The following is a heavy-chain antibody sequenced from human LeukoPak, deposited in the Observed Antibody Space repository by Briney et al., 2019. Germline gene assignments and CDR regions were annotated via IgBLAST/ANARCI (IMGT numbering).Heavy chain of an antibody. D-gene: IGHD5-24*01. J-gene: IGHJ4*02. CDR1: GFSFTNNY. CDR3: ARGDGYNFFDY. Sequence: PGGSLRLSCAASGFSFTNNYMSWVRQAPGKGLEWVSVFYVGGATYYADSVKGRFTISRDNSENTLYLQMKSLRAEDTAVYYCARGDGYNFFDYWGQGTLVTVSS. CDR2: FYVGGAT. V-gene: IGHV3-53*01.